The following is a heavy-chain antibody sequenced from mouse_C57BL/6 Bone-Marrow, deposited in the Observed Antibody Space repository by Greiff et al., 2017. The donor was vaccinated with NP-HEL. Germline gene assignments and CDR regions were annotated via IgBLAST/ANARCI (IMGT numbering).Heavy chain of an antibody. CDR1: GYTFTSYW. V-gene: IGHV1-53*01. D-gene: IGHD2-4*01. CDR2: INPSNGGT. CDR3: ARKGDYDVLFAY. J-gene: IGHJ3*01. Sequence: VKLMESGTELVKPGASVKLSCKASGYTFTSYWMHWVKQRPGQGLEWIGNINPSNGGTNYNEKFKSKATLTVDKSSSTAYMQLSSLTSEDSAVYYCARKGDYDVLFAYWGQGTLVTVSA.